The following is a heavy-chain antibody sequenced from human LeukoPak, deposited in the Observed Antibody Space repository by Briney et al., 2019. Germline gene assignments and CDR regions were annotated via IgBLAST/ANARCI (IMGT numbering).Heavy chain of an antibody. CDR2: ISGSGGST. Sequence: PGGSLRLSCAASGFTFSSYGMSWVRQAPGKGLEWVSAISGSGGSTYYADSVKGRFTISRDNSKNTLYLQMNSLRAEDTAVYYCAKDQATMIVVAPDAFDIWGQGTMVTVSS. CDR3: AKDQATMIVVAPDAFDI. CDR1: GFTFSSYG. D-gene: IGHD3-22*01. V-gene: IGHV3-23*01. J-gene: IGHJ3*02.